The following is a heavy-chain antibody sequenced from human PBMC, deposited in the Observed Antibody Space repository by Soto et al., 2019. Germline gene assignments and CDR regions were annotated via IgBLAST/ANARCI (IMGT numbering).Heavy chain of an antibody. Sequence: ASVKVSCKVSGYTLTELSMHWVRQAPGKGLEWMGGFDPEDGETIYAQKFQGRVTMTEDTSTDTAYMELSSLRSEDTAVYYCATAQYDYIWGSYRYTRDAFDIWGQGTMV. V-gene: IGHV1-24*01. J-gene: IGHJ3*02. CDR1: GYTLTELS. D-gene: IGHD3-16*02. CDR2: FDPEDGET. CDR3: ATAQYDYIWGSYRYTRDAFDI.